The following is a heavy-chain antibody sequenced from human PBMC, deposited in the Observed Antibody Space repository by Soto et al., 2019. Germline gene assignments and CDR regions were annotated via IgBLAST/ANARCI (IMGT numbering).Heavy chain of an antibody. J-gene: IGHJ6*02. CDR2: IIPIFGTA. V-gene: IGHV1-69*06. CDR3: ARDQGGYSGYDDYYYGMDV. Sequence: QVQLVQSGAEVKKPGSSVKVSCKASGGTFSSYAISWVRQAPGQGLEWMGGIIPIFGTANYAQKFQGRVTITADKSTSTAYVELSSLRSEDTAVYYCARDQGGYSGYDDYYYGMDVWGQGTTVTVSS. CDR1: GGTFSSYA. D-gene: IGHD5-12*01.